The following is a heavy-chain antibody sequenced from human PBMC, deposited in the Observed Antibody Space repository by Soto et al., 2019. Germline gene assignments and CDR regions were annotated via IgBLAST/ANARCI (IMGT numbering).Heavy chain of an antibody. J-gene: IGHJ4*02. CDR2: IYYSGST. Sequence: QVPLQESGPGLVKPSQTLSLTCTVSGGSISSGGYYWSWIRQHPGKGLEWIGYIYYSGSTYYNPSRKSRVTISVDTTKNQFSLKLRSLTAADTAVYYCARAEVRMGTETAIVTDYWGQGTLVTVS. CDR1: GGSISSGGYY. D-gene: IGHD5-18*01. CDR3: ARAEVRMGTETAIVTDY. V-gene: IGHV4-31*03.